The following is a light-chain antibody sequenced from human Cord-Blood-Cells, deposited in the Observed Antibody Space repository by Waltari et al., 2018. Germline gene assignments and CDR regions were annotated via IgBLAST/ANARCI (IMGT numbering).Light chain of an antibody. CDR3: NSRDSSGNMV. V-gene: IGLV3-19*01. CDR1: SLRSSY. Sequence: SSELTQDPAVSVALGQTVRITCQGDSLRSSYASWYQQKPGQAPVLCIYGKNNRPSGIPDRFSGSSSGNTASLAITGAQAEDEADYYCNSRDSSGNMVFGGGTKLTVL. J-gene: IGLJ2*01. CDR2: GKN.